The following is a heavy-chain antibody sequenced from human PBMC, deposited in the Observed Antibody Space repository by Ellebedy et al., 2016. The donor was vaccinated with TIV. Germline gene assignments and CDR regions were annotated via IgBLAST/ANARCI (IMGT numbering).Heavy chain of an antibody. CDR1: GFTFSSYA. J-gene: IGHJ4*01. Sequence: GESLKISCAASGFTFSSYAMSWVRQAPGKGLEWVSAMTGSRGITYYADPVKGRFTISRDNSKNTLFLQLNSLRADDTAIYYCAKGSAEYGDLRHDYWGQGTLVTVSS. CDR2: MTGSRGIT. CDR3: AKGSAEYGDLRHDY. V-gene: IGHV3-23*01. D-gene: IGHD4-17*01.